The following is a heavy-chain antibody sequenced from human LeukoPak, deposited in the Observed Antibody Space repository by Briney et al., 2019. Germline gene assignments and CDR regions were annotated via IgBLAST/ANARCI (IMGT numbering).Heavy chain of an antibody. CDR1: SGSISTSNYY. CDR2: IFYSGST. V-gene: IGHV4-39*07. CDR3: ARVMNPTFYCDY. J-gene: IGHJ4*02. D-gene: IGHD1-1*01. Sequence: PSETLSLTCTVSSGSISTSNYYWGWVRQPPGKALEWIGNIFYSGSTYYSPSLKSRVTISLDTSKNQFSLRLGSVTAADTAVYYCARVMNPTFYCDYWGQGTLVTVSS.